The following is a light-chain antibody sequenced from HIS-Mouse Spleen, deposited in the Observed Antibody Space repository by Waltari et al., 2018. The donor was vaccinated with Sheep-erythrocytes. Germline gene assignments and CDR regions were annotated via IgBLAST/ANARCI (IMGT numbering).Light chain of an antibody. CDR1: SSDVGGYNY. CDR3: CSYAGSNNWV. Sequence: QSALTQPRSVSGSPGQSVTISCTGTSSDVGGYNYVSWYQQHPGKAPKLMIYDVSKRPSGVPDRFSGSKSGNTASLTISGLQAGDEADYYCCSYAGSNNWVFGGGTKLTVL. V-gene: IGLV2-11*01. J-gene: IGLJ3*02. CDR2: DVS.